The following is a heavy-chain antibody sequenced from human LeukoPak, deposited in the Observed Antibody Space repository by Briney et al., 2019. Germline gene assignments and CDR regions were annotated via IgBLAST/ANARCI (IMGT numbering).Heavy chain of an antibody. CDR2: ISGSGSST. D-gene: IGHD7-27*01. V-gene: IGHV3-23*01. CDR3: ARALTGLH. Sequence: GGSLRLSCAASGFTFSSYDMSWVRQAPGKGLEWVSAISGSGSSTYYADSVKGRFTISRDNAKNTLYLQMNSLRAEDTAVYYCARALTGLHWGQGTLVTVSS. CDR1: GFTFSSYD. J-gene: IGHJ4*02.